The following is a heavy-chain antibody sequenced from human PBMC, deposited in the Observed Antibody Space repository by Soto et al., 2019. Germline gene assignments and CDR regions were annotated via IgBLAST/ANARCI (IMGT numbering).Heavy chain of an antibody. CDR2: IYHSGST. V-gene: IGHV4-4*02. J-gene: IGHJ6*02. Sequence: SETLSLTCAVSGGSISSSNWWSWVRQPPGKGLEWIGEIYHSGSTNYNPSLKSRVTISVDKSKNQFSLKLSSVTAADTAVYYCARDSSSWYGDYYYGMDVWGQGTTVTVSS. D-gene: IGHD6-13*01. CDR1: GGSISSSNW. CDR3: ARDSSSWYGDYYYGMDV.